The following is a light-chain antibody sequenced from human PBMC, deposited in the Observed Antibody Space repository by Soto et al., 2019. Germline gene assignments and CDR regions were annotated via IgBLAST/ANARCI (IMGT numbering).Light chain of an antibody. Sequence: QSVLTQPPSVSAAPGQKVTISCSGSSSNIGNNYVSWYQQFPGTVPKLLVSDTNDRPSGIPDRFSASRSGTSATLGITGLRTGDEADYYCAVWDISLSGVLFGGGTKLTVL. J-gene: IGLJ2*01. V-gene: IGLV1-51*01. CDR1: SSNIGNNY. CDR2: DTN. CDR3: AVWDISLSGVL.